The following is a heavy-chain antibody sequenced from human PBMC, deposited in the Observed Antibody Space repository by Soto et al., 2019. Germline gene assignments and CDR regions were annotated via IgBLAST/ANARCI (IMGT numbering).Heavy chain of an antibody. V-gene: IGHV4-34*01. CDR3: ARARGWFDP. CDR2: INHSGST. J-gene: IGHJ5*02. CDR1: GGSFSGYY. D-gene: IGHD3-10*01. Sequence: SETLSTTCAVYGGSFSGYYWTWIRQPPGKGLEWIGEINHSGSTNYNPSLKSRVTISVDTSKNQFSLELRSVTAADTAVYYCARARGWFDPWGQGTLVTVSS.